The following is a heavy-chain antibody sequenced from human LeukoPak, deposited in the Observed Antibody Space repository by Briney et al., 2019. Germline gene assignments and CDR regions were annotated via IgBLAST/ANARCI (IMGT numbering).Heavy chain of an antibody. D-gene: IGHD4-17*01. J-gene: IGHJ6*02. CDR1: GYTFTSYY. Sequence: ASVTVSCKASGYTFTSYYMHWVRQAPGQGLEWMGIINPSGGSTSHAQKFQGRVTMTRDTSTSTVYMELSSLRSEDTAVYYCASPVSTDGMDVWGQGTTVTVSS. CDR2: INPSGGST. CDR3: ASPVSTDGMDV. V-gene: IGHV1-46*01.